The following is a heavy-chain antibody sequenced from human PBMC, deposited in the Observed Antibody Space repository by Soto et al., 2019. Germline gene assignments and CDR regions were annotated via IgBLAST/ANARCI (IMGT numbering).Heavy chain of an antibody. D-gene: IGHD1-20*01. CDR1: GFTFSSFV. V-gene: IGHV3-23*01. CDR2: VRPGGDVS. J-gene: IGHJ3*01. Sequence: EVKLLESGGGLVQPGGSLRLSCAASGFTFSSFVLNCVRQAPGKGLEWVSTVRPGGDVSHYTDSVKGRFTISRDKSRRTLHLQMDSLRAEDAAVYFCVRRAITATTHGGAFDVLGPGTGVNVSS. CDR3: VRRAITATTHGGAFDV.